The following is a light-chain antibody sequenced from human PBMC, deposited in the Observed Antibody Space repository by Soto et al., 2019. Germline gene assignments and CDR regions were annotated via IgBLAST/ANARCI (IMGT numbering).Light chain of an antibody. CDR1: NIGSKS. J-gene: IGLJ2*01. V-gene: IGLV3-21*04. CDR3: KVWDSSSDHPV. CDR2: YDS. Sequence: SYELTQPPSVSVAPGKTARITCGGNNIGSKSVHWYQQKPGQAPVLVIYYDSDRPSGIPERFSGSNSGNTATLTISRVEAGDEAGYYCKVWDSSSDHPVFGGGTKLTVL.